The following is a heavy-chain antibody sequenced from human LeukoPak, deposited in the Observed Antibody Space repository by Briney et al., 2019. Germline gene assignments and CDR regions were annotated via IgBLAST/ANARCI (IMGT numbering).Heavy chain of an antibody. D-gene: IGHD6-19*01. CDR3: ARALPQSSGRYYYYMDV. J-gene: IGHJ6*03. Sequence: SETLSLTRTVSGGSISSYYWSWIRQPPGKGLEWIGYIYYSGSTNYNPSLKSRVTISVDTSKNQFSLRLSSVTAADTAVYYCARALPQSSGRYYYYMDVWGKGTTVTVSS. CDR2: IYYSGST. CDR1: GGSISSYY. V-gene: IGHV4-59*01.